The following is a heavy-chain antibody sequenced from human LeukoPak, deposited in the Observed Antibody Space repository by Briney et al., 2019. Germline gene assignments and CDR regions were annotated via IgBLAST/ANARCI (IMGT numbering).Heavy chain of an antibody. CDR3: ATATSIDPNYYYYYMDV. D-gene: IGHD3-9*01. CDR1: GGTFISYA. CDR2: IIPIFGTA. J-gene: IGHJ6*03. V-gene: IGHV1-69*05. Sequence: GSSVKVSFKASGGTFISYAISWVRQAPGQGVEWMGGIIPIFGTANYAQKFQGRVTITTDESTSTAYMELSSLRSEDTAVYYCATATSIDPNYYYYYMDVWGKGTTVTVSS.